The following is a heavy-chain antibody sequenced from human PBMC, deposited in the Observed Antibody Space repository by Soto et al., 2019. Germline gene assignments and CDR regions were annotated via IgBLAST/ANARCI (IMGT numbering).Heavy chain of an antibody. CDR1: GGSFSGYY. CDR3: ARDKITGIFDY. V-gene: IGHV4-34*01. CDR2: INHSGST. D-gene: IGHD2-8*02. Sequence: QVQLQQWGAGLLKPSETLSLTCAVYGGSFSGYYWTWIRQPPGTGLEWIGEINHSGSTNYNPSLKRRVTISVDTSKNQFSLTLTSVTAADTAVYYCARDKITGIFDYWGQGTLVTVSS. J-gene: IGHJ4*02.